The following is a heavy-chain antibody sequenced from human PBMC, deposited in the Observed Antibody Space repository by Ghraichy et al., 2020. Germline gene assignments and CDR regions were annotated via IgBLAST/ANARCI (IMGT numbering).Heavy chain of an antibody. J-gene: IGHJ3*02. CDR1: GFTFRTYG. D-gene: IGHD4-17*01. Sequence: GGSLNISCEASGFTFRTYGMSWVRQAPGKGLEWVSSISGSGGITYYADSVKGRFTTSRDNFKETLYLQMHSLRAEDTAIYYCVKENGDYIFSAFDIWGQGTVVTVSS. V-gene: IGHV3-23*01. CDR2: ISGSGGIT. CDR3: VKENGDYIFSAFDI.